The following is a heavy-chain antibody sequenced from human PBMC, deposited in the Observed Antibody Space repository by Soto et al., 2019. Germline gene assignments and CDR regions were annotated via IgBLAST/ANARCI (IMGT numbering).Heavy chain of an antibody. V-gene: IGHV6-1*01. D-gene: IGHD3-10*01. CDR2: TYYRSKWST. Sequence: SQTLSLTCAISGDSVSSKSAAWNWIRQAPSRGLEWLGRTYYRSKWSTDYAVSLRGRITVNPDSSKNQFSLRLTSVTPEDTAVYYCARALAGSYDYWGQRTPVTVSS. CDR1: GDSVSSKSAA. CDR3: ARALAGSYDY. J-gene: IGHJ4*02.